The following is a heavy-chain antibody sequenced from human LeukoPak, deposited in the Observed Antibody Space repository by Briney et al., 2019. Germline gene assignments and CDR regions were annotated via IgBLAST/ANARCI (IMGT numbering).Heavy chain of an antibody. CDR3: ARDLKAGAVAGTALFG. Sequence: PGGSLRLSCAASGFTFSSYSMNWVRQAPGKGLEWVSSISSSSSYIYYADSVKGRFTISRDNAKNSLYLQMNSLRAEDTAVYYCARDLKAGAVAGTALFGWGQGTLATVSS. D-gene: IGHD6-19*01. CDR1: GFTFSSYS. V-gene: IGHV3-21*01. J-gene: IGHJ4*02. CDR2: ISSSSSYI.